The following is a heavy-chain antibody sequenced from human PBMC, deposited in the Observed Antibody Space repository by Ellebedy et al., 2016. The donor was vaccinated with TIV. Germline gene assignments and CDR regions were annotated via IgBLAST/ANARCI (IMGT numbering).Heavy chain of an antibody. CDR1: GFTFTNYW. D-gene: IGHD1-26*01. CDR2: INQNGSKI. J-gene: IGHJ4*02. Sequence: GGSLRLXCAGSGFTFTNYWMNWVRQAPGKGLEWVANINQNGSKIYYVDSVKGRFTISRDNAKNSVSLQMNSLRAEDTAVYYCARDPGELLPGLADYWGQGTLVTVSS. CDR3: ARDPGELLPGLADY. V-gene: IGHV3-7*01.